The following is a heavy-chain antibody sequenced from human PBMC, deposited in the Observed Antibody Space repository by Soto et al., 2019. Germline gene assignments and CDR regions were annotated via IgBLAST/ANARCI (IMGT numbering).Heavy chain of an antibody. J-gene: IGHJ6*02. V-gene: IGHV1-2*04. CDR2: INPNSGDT. CDR1: GYTFTGYY. Sequence: ASVKVSCKASGYTFTGYYMHWVRQAPGQGLEWMGWINPNSGDTNYAQKFQGWVTMTRDTSISTAYMELSRLRSDDTAVYYCARDHRYYDILTGYHLVEGMDVWGQGTTVTVSS. CDR3: ARDHRYYDILTGYHLVEGMDV. D-gene: IGHD3-9*01.